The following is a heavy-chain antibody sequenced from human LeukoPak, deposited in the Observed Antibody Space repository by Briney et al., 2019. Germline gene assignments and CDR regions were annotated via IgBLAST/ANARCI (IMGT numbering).Heavy chain of an antibody. D-gene: IGHD5-18*01. CDR2: IYTSGST. J-gene: IGHJ3*02. CDR1: GGSISSGSYY. V-gene: IGHV4-61*02. Sequence: SETLSLTCTVSGGSISSGSYYWSWIRQPAGKGLEWIGRIYTSGSTNYNPSLKSRVTISVDTSKNQFSLKLSSVTAADTAVYYCARRRRGYSYVRDAFDIWGQGTMVTVSS. CDR3: ARRRRGYSYVRDAFDI.